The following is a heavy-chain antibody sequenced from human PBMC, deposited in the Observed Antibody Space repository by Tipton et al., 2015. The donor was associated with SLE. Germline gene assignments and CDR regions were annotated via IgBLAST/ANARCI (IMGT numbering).Heavy chain of an antibody. CDR1: GDSITCYS. J-gene: IGHJ5*02. CDR2: ISHIGVT. V-gene: IGHV4-59*12. Sequence: PGLVKPSETLTLFCTVSGDSITCYSWSWIRQSPAQRLEWIGYISHIGVTNYNPSLKSRVTISVDASKSQFSLKLTSVTSADTAVYYCARGPSFGLAPWGHGTLVTVSS. CDR3: ARGPSFGLAP. D-gene: IGHD5-18*01.